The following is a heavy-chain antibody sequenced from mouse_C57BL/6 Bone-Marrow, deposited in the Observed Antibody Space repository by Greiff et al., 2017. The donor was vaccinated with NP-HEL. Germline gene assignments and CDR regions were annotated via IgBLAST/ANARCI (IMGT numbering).Heavy chain of an antibody. D-gene: IGHD2-4*01. CDR1: GYTFTSYW. V-gene: IGHV1-7*01. Sequence: VQLQQSGAELAKPGASVKLSCKASGYTFTSYWMHWVKQRPGQGLEWIGYINPSSGYTKYNEKFKDKATLTADKSSSTADMQLSSLTYEDSAVYYCARDYDYDGWYFDVWGTGTTVTVSS. J-gene: IGHJ1*03. CDR3: ARDYDYDGWYFDV. CDR2: INPSSGYT.